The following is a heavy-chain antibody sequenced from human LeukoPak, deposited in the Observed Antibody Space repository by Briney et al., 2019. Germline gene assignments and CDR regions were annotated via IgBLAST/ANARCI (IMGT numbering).Heavy chain of an antibody. J-gene: IGHJ4*02. CDR3: TRVMDYYDGSGYPPPAAADY. Sequence: SQTLSLTCAVSGGSVNSGTHSWSWIRQPPGKGLEYIGYIYYSGNTYYNPSLKSRLSISIETSKKQFSLRLSSVTAADTAVYYCTRVMDYYDGSGYPPPAAADYWGQGTLVTVSS. CDR2: IYYSGNT. V-gene: IGHV4-30-4*07. CDR1: GGSVNSGTHS. D-gene: IGHD3-22*01.